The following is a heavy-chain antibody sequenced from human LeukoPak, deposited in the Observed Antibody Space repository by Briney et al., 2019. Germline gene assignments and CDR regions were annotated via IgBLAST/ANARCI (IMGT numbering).Heavy chain of an antibody. D-gene: IGHD1-26*01. Sequence: ASVKVSCKASGYTFTSYYMHWVRQAPGKGLEWMGGFDPEDGETIYEQKFQGRVTMTEDTSTDTAYMELSSLRSEDTALYYCATTQWDRNGFNPWGQGTLVTVSS. V-gene: IGHV1-24*01. CDR2: FDPEDGET. CDR1: GYTFTSYY. CDR3: ATTQWDRNGFNP. J-gene: IGHJ5*02.